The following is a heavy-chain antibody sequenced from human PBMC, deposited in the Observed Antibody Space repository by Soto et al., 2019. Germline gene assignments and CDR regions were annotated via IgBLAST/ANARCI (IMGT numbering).Heavy chain of an antibody. CDR1: GFTFNSYW. Sequence: PGGSLRLSCAASGFTFNSYWMHWVRQAPGKGLVWVSRINSDESITDYADSVKGRFTISRGNAKNMLYLQMNSLRAEDTAVYYCARDFGPTIAARVPFDYWGQGILVTVSS. V-gene: IGHV3-74*01. CDR3: ARDFGPTIAARVPFDY. CDR2: INSDESIT. D-gene: IGHD6-6*01. J-gene: IGHJ4*02.